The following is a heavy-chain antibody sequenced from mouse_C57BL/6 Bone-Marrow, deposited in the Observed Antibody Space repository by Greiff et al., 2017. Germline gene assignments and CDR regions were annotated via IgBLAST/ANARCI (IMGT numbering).Heavy chain of an antibody. Sequence: EVKVVESGGGLVKPGGSLKLSCAASGFTFSSYAMSWVSQTPEKRLEWVATISDGGSYTYYPDNVKGRFTISRDNAKNNLYLQMSHLKSEDTAMYYCARDPIYYYGSSYGGFAYWGQGTLVTVSA. CDR2: ISDGGSYT. CDR1: GFTFSSYA. V-gene: IGHV5-4*01. D-gene: IGHD1-1*01. CDR3: ARDPIYYYGSSYGGFAY. J-gene: IGHJ3*01.